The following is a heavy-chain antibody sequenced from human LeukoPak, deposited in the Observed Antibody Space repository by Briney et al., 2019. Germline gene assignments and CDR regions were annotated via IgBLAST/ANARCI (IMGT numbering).Heavy chain of an antibody. CDR2: FDPEDGET. CDR3: GTSHDYADYWNY. V-gene: IGHV1-24*01. J-gene: IGHJ4*02. CDR1: GYTLTELS. Sequence: ASVKVSCNVSGYTLTELSMHWVRQAPGKGLEWMGGFDPEDGETIYEQKSQGRVTMTEDTSTDTAYMELSSLRSEDTAVYYCGTSHDYADYWNYWGQGTLVTVSS. D-gene: IGHD4-17*01.